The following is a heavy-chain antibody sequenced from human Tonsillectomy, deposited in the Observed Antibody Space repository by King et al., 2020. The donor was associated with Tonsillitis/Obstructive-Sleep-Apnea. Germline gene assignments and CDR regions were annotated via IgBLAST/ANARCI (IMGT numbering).Heavy chain of an antibody. CDR1: GCSFTTYG. CDR2: MFPGGANT. Sequence: GAGVGEPGGSVKVSCKGSGCSFTTYGVGWVRQVPGKGLEWMGIMFPGGANTRYGPSFQGQVTITADKSISTAFLQWSSLKASDTAIYYCARREYFWCGYSGDYWGQGAMVAVSS. V-gene: IGHV5-51*03. CDR3: ARREYFWCGYSGDY. J-gene: IGHJ4*02. D-gene: IGHD3-3*01.